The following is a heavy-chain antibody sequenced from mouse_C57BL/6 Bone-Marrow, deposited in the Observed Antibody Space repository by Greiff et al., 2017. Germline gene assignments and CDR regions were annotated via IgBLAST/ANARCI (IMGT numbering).Heavy chain of an antibody. CDR2: IYPGGGYT. J-gene: IGHJ3*01. Sequence: QVQLQQSGAELVRPGTSVKMSCKASGYTFTNYWVGWAKQRPGHGLEWIGDIYPGGGYTNYNEKFKGKATLTADKSSSTAYMQFSSLTSEDSAIYYCARRGANLGFADWGQGTLVTVSA. CDR1: GYTFTNYW. V-gene: IGHV1-63*01. D-gene: IGHD3-1*01. CDR3: ARRGANLGFAD.